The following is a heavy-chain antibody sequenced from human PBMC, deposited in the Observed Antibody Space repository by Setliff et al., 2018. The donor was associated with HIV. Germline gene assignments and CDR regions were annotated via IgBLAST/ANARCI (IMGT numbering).Heavy chain of an antibody. V-gene: IGHV3-30*02. J-gene: IGHJ6*02. CDR1: GFTFSSYG. CDR2: IRYTGSNK. D-gene: IGHD2-15*01. CDR3: AKDVCSGAYCYAYYYYGMDV. Sequence: LRLSCAASGFTFSSYGIHWVRQAPGKGLEWVAFIRYTGSNKYYADSVKGRFTISRDNSKNTLYLQMNSLRAEDTAVYYCAKDVCSGAYCYAYYYYGMDVWGQGTTVTVSS.